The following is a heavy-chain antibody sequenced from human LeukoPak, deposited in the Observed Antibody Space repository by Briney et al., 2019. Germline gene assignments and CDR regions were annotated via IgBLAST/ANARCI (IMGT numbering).Heavy chain of an antibody. CDR1: GYSITSGYY. J-gene: IGHJ4*02. CDR3: ARDQDYYGSGSYGPDY. V-gene: IGHV4-38-2*02. D-gene: IGHD3-10*01. CDR2: IYHSGST. Sequence: SETLSLTCTVSGYSITSGYYWGWIRQPPGKGLEWIGSIYHSGSTFYNPSLKGRVTISVNTSKNQFSLKLSSVTAADTAVYYCARDQDYYGSGSYGPDYWGQGTLVTVSS.